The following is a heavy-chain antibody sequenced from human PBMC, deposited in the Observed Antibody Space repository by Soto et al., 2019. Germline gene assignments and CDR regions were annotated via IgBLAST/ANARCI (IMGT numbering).Heavy chain of an antibody. V-gene: IGHV3-30-3*01. D-gene: IGHD2-15*01. J-gene: IGHJ5*02. CDR2: ISYDGSNK. Sequence: GGSLRLSCAASGFTFSSYAMHWVRQAPGKGLEWVAVISYDGSNKYYADSVKGRFTISRDNSKNTLYLQMNSLRAEDTAVYYCAREVAVAAFNWFDPWGQGTLVTVSS. CDR3: AREVAVAAFNWFDP. CDR1: GFTFSSYA.